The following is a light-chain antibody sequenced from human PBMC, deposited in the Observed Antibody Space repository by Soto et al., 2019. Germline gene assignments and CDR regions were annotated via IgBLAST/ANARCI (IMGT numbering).Light chain of an antibody. J-gene: IGLJ1*01. CDR3: CTYGGSRG. CDR2: EVS. CDR1: SSDVGSYNL. Sequence: QSVLTQPASVSGSPGQSITISCTGTSSDVGSYNLVSWYQQHPGKAPKLMIYEVSKRPSGVSNRFSGSKSGNTASLTISGLQAEDEADYYCCTYGGSRGFGAGTKVTVL. V-gene: IGLV2-23*02.